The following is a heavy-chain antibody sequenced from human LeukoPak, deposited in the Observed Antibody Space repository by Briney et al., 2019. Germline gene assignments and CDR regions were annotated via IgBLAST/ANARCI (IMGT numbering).Heavy chain of an antibody. CDR3: ARSTYYYDSSGLRGAFDI. D-gene: IGHD3-22*01. V-gene: IGHV4-59*01. Sequence: PSETLSLTCTVSGGSISSYYWSWIRQPPGKGLEWIGYIYYSGSTNYNPSLKSRVTISVDTSKNQFSLKLSSVTAADTAVYYCARSTYYYDSSGLRGAFDIWGQGTMVTVSS. CDR1: GGSISSYY. J-gene: IGHJ3*02. CDR2: IYYSGST.